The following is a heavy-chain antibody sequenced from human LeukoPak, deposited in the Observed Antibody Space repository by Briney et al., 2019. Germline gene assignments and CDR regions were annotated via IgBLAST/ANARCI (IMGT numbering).Heavy chain of an antibody. V-gene: IGHV4-4*02. CDR2: IVHSGST. Sequence: PSETLSLTCAVSGGFISSGYWWSWVRPPPGKGLEWIGEIVHSGSTTYNPSLKSRVTISVDKSKNQFSLKLSSVTAADTAVYYCTRNGDYALDYWGQGTLVTVSS. D-gene: IGHD4-17*01. CDR1: GGFISSGYW. CDR3: TRNGDYALDY. J-gene: IGHJ4*02.